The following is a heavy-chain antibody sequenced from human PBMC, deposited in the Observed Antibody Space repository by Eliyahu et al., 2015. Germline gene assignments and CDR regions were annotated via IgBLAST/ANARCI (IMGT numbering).Heavy chain of an antibody. Sequence: QLQLQESGSGLVKPSQTLSLTXAVSGXSISSGCYXWSWXRQPPGKGLEWIGYIYHSGSTYYNPSLKSRVTISVDRSKNQFSLKLSSVTAADTAVYYCARGVPSEGRGEGWFDPWGQGTLVTVSS. CDR2: IYHSGST. CDR1: GXSISSGCYX. V-gene: IGHV4-30-2*01. CDR3: ARGVPSEGRGEGWFDP. J-gene: IGHJ5*02. D-gene: IGHD2-2*01.